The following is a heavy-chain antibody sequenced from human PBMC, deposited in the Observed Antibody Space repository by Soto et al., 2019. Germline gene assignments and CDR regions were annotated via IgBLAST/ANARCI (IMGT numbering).Heavy chain of an antibody. CDR3: ARDLSH. CDR2: INGASTTT. CDR1: GFPFSSYA. J-gene: IGHJ4*02. Sequence: DVQLVGSGGGLLQPGGSLRLSCVASGFPFSSYAMHWVRQAPGKGLEWISYINGASTTTFYADSVKGRFTVSRDNAKNSVYLQMSSLRHEDTAFYYCARDLSHWGQGMLVTVSS. V-gene: IGHV3-48*02.